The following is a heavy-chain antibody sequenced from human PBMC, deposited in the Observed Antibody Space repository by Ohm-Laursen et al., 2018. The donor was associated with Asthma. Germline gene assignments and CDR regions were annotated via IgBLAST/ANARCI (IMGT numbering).Heavy chain of an antibody. D-gene: IGHD2-15*01. CDR2: ISDSGGST. J-gene: IGHJ6*02. CDR1: GITFRDYA. Sequence: GSLRLSCAASGITFRDYAMTWVRQAAGKGLEWVSVISDSGGSTYYAASVKGRFTISRDNSKNMLYLQMNSLRAEDTAVYYCARETATGSQNIHYYDLDVWGQGTTVIVSS. CDR3: ARETATGSQNIHYYDLDV. V-gene: IGHV3-23*01.